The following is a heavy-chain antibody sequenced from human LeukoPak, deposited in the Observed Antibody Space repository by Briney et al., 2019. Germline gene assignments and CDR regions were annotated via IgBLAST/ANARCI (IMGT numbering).Heavy chain of an antibody. CDR2: FDPEDGET. Sequence: ASVKLSCKVSGYTLTELSMHWVRQAPGKGLEWMGGFDPEDGETIYAQKFQGRVTMTEDTSTDTAYMELSSLRSEDTAVYYCATDVSREYSSWNIDYWGQGTLVTVSS. CDR1: GYTLTELS. J-gene: IGHJ4*02. V-gene: IGHV1-24*01. D-gene: IGHD6-13*01. CDR3: ATDVSREYSSWNIDY.